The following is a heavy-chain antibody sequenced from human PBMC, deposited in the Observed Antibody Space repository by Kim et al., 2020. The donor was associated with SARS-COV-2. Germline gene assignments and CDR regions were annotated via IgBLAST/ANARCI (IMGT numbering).Heavy chain of an antibody. J-gene: IGHJ4*02. D-gene: IGHD3-22*01. V-gene: IGHV3-23*01. CDR2: ISTSGGST. CDR3: AKVFDSSGYYYFFDY. CDR1: GFTFGNYP. Sequence: GGSLRLSCAASGFTFGNYPMSWVRQAPGKGLEWVSSISTSGGSTYYADSVKGRFTISRDKSKNTLYLQMNSLRAEDAAVYYCAKVFDSSGYYYFFDYGGQGTLVTVSP.